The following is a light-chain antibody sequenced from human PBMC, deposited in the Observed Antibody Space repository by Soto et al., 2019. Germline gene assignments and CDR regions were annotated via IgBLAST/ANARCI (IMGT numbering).Light chain of an antibody. V-gene: IGKV1-5*03. CDR2: KAS. J-gene: IGKJ1*01. Sequence: DIQMTQSPSTLSASVGDRVTITCRASQSISSWLAWYQQKPGKAPTPLIYKASSLESGLPSSFSGSRSGTEFTLTINSLQPDDFASYYCQQYNSVGTFGPGTKVDI. CDR3: QQYNSVGT. CDR1: QSISSW.